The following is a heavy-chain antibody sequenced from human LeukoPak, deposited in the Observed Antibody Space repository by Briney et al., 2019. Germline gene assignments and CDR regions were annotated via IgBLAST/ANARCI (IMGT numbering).Heavy chain of an antibody. CDR2: IYYSGST. CDR1: GGSISSYY. Sequence: SETLSLTCTVSGGSISSYYWSRIRQPPGKGLEWIGYIYYSGSTNYNPSLKSRVTISVDTSKNQFSLKLSSVTAADTAVYYCARTPSYCSGGSCYSPRGDYYYYMDVWGKGTTVTVSS. D-gene: IGHD2-15*01. V-gene: IGHV4-59*01. J-gene: IGHJ6*03. CDR3: ARTPSYCSGGSCYSPRGDYYYYMDV.